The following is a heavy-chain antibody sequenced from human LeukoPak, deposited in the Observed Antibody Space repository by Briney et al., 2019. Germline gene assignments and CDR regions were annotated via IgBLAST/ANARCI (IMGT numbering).Heavy chain of an antibody. V-gene: IGHV3-30*18. CDR1: GFTFSSYG. J-gene: IGHJ4*02. Sequence: PGRSLRLSCAASGFTFSSYGMHWVRQAPGKGLEWVAVISYDGSNKYYADSVKGRFTISRDNSKNTLYLQMNSLRAEDTAVYYCANPYYYDSSGYYYYIDYWGQGTLVTVSS. CDR3: ANPYYYDSSGYYYYIDY. CDR2: ISYDGSNK. D-gene: IGHD3-22*01.